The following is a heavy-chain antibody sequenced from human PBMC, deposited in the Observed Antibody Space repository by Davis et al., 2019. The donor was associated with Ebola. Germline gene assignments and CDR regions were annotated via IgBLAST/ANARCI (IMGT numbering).Heavy chain of an antibody. J-gene: IGHJ4*02. Sequence: GESLKISCAASGFTFSNHWMHWVRQAPGKGLEWVANIKQDGSEKYYVDSVKGRFTISRDNAKNSLYLQMNSLRAEDTAVYYCARDGRGVISLWGQGTLVTVSS. V-gene: IGHV3-7*03. CDR1: GFTFSNHW. CDR2: IKQDGSEK. D-gene: IGHD3-10*01. CDR3: ARDGRGVISL.